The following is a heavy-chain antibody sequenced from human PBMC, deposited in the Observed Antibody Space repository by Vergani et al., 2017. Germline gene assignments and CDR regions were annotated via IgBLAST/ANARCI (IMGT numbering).Heavy chain of an antibody. V-gene: IGHV2-5*02. CDR2: IYWDDDK. J-gene: IGHJ5*02. CDR1: GFSLSTSGVG. CDR3: APQIRVRFGGPNWFDP. D-gene: IGHD3-10*01. Sequence: QITLKESGPTLVKPTQTLTLTCTFSGFSLSTSGVGVGWIRQPPGKALEWLALIYWDDDKRYSPSLKSRLTITKDTSKNQVVLTMTNMDPVDTATYYGAPQIRVRFGGPNWFDPWGQGTLVTVSS.